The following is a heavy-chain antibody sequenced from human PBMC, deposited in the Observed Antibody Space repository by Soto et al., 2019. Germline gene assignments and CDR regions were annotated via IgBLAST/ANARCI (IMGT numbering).Heavy chain of an antibody. Sequence: SQTLSLTCAISGDGVSSNSAAWNWIRQSPSRGLEWLGRTYYRSKWYNDYAVSVKSRITINPDTSKNQFSLQLNSVTPADTAVYYCARVAAAAGGGDYWGQGTLVTVSS. CDR2: TYYRSKWYN. CDR3: ARVAAAAGGGDY. V-gene: IGHV6-1*01. D-gene: IGHD6-13*01. CDR1: GDGVSSNSAA. J-gene: IGHJ4*02.